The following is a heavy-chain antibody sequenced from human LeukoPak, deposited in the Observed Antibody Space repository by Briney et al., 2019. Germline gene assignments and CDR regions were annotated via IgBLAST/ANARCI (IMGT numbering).Heavy chain of an antibody. CDR3: AKSGYNRFDY. J-gene: IGHJ4*02. CDR1: GFTFSSYA. CDR2: ISYDGSNK. Sequence: PGGSLRLSCAASGFTFSSYAMHWVRQAPGKGLEWVAVISYDGSNKYYADSVKGRFTISRDNSKNTLYLQMNSLRAEDTAVYYCAKSGYNRFDYWGQGTLVTVSS. D-gene: IGHD5-24*01. V-gene: IGHV3-30*04.